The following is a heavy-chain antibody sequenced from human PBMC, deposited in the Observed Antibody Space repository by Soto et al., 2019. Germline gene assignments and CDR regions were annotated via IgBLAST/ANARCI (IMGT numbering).Heavy chain of an antibody. V-gene: IGHV4-4*02. D-gene: IGHD2-8*01. J-gene: IGHJ5*02. CDR3: ARASKRNRMCSAP. CDR2: IYHSGST. CDR1: SGSISSSNW. Sequence: PSETLSLTCAVSSGSISSSNWWSWVRQPPGKGLEWIGEIYHSGSTNYNPSLKSRVTISVDKSKNQFSLKLSSVTAADTAVYYWARASKRNRMCSAPGGKETLFTVSS.